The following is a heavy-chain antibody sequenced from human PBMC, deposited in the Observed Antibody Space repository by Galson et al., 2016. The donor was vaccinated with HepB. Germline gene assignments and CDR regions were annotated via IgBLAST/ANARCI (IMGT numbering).Heavy chain of an antibody. Sequence: SVKVSCKASRHTFTKDFMHWVRQAPGQGLEWIGIIFLASGGTNYAQKFQGRVTMTWDTSASTVYLELTTLTSEDTAMYYCAKSVRSSESGFLHDAFDVWGQGTMVTVSS. V-gene: IGHV1-46*01. J-gene: IGHJ3*01. CDR3: AKSVRSSESGFLHDAFDV. CDR2: IFLASGGT. D-gene: IGHD6-6*01. CDR1: RHTFTKDF.